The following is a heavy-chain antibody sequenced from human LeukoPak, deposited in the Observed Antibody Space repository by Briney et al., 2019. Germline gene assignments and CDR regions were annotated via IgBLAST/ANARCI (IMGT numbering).Heavy chain of an antibody. CDR1: GFTFSSYA. D-gene: IGHD6-13*01. Sequence: GGSLRLSCAASGFTFSSYAMSWVRQAPGKGLKWVSAISGSGGSTYYADSVKGRFTISRDNSKNTLYLQMNSLRAEDTAVYYCAKDGIGYSSSWYYFDYWGQGTLVTVSS. CDR2: ISGSGGST. J-gene: IGHJ4*02. V-gene: IGHV3-23*01. CDR3: AKDGIGYSSSWYYFDY.